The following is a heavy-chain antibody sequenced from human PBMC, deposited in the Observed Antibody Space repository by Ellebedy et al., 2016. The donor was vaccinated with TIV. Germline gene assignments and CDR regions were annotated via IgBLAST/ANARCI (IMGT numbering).Heavy chain of an antibody. Sequence: SETLSLTCSVSGDSISSSTSYWGWIRQPPGKGLEWIGTIYSTGSTYYNPSLPSRVTISVDTSKNQFSLNLRSVTAADTAMYYCARNRVIFTFEKSYFDLWGRGTLVTVSS. J-gene: IGHJ2*01. D-gene: IGHD3-16*01. CDR1: GDSISSSTSY. CDR3: ARNRVIFTFEKSYFDL. CDR2: IYSTGST. V-gene: IGHV4-39*01.